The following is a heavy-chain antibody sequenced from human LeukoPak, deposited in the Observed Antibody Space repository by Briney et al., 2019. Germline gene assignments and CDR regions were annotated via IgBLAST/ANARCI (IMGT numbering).Heavy chain of an antibody. CDR1: GFTFSSYA. Sequence: PGGSLRLSCAASGFTFSSYAMSWVRQAPGKGLEWVSGISGSADSTYYADSVKGRFTISRDNSKKTLYLQMNSLSADDTAVYYCANRNIAAAVHGLFWGQGTLVTVSS. CDR2: ISGSADST. V-gene: IGHV3-23*01. J-gene: IGHJ4*02. CDR3: ANRNIAAAVHGLF. D-gene: IGHD6-13*01.